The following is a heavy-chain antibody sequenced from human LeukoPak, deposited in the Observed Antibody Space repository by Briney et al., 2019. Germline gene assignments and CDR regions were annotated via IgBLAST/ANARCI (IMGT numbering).Heavy chain of an antibody. CDR3: AKAINRGGGFDY. J-gene: IGHJ4*02. V-gene: IGHV3-9*03. CDR1: GFTFDDYA. D-gene: IGHD3-16*01. CDR2: ISWNSGSI. Sequence: GGSLRLSCAASGFTFDDYAMHWVRQAPGKGLEWVSGISWNSGSIGYADSVKGRFTISRDDAKNSLYLQMDSLRAEDMALYYCAKAINRGGGFDYWGQGTLVTVSS.